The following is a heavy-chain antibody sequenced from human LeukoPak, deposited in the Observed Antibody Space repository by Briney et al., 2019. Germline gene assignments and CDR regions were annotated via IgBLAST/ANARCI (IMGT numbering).Heavy chain of an antibody. V-gene: IGHV4-59*12. CDR1: GGSISSYY. CDR3: ARDRKYYYHMDV. Sequence: SETLSLTCTVSGGSISSYYWSWIRQPPGKGLEWIGYIYHTGSTNYNPSLKSRVTISMDTSKNQFSLNLSSVTAADTAVYYCARDRKYYYHMDVWGKGTTVTVSS. CDR2: IYHTGST. J-gene: IGHJ6*04. D-gene: IGHD1-14*01.